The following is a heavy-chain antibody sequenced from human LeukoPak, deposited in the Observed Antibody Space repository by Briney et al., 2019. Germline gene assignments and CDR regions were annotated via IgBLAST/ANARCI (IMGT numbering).Heavy chain of an antibody. D-gene: IGHD1-7*01. CDR3: ARGRWNYYYFDY. CDR1: GGSISCYY. CDR2: IYYSGST. J-gene: IGHJ4*02. V-gene: IGHV4-59*01. Sequence: SETLSLTCTVSGGSISCYYWSWIRQPPGKGLEWIGYIYYSGSTNYNPSLKSRVTISVDTSKNQFSLKLSSVTAADTAVYYCARGRWNYYYFDYWGQGTLVTVSS.